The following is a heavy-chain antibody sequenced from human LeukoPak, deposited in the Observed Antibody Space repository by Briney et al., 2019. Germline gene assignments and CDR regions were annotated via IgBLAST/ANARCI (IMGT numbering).Heavy chain of an antibody. V-gene: IGHV3-48*01. CDR2: LSSSSVL. J-gene: IGHJ5*02. Sequence: GGSLRLSCAASGFTFSTYAMDWVRQAPGKGLEWVSYLSSSSVLYHADSVKGRFTISRDNAKNSLYLQMNSLRAEDTAVYYCARGSRRLLRFLGQSKWFDPWGQGTLVTVSS. CDR1: GFTFSTYA. D-gene: IGHD3-3*01. CDR3: ARGSRRLLRFLGQSKWFDP.